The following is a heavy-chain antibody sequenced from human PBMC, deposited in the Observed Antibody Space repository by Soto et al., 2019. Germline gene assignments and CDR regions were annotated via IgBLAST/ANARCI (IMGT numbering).Heavy chain of an antibody. Sequence: SETLSLTCTVSGGSITSGGYYWSWIRQHPGKGLEWLGYIYDSGSTFYNPSLKSRITLSVDTSKNQFSLKLSSVTVADTAVYFCARKKAGYFYGIDYCGQGTLVTVYS. J-gene: IGHJ4*02. D-gene: IGHD3-10*01. CDR2: IYDSGST. V-gene: IGHV4-31*03. CDR3: ARKKAGYFYGIDY. CDR1: GGSITSGGYY.